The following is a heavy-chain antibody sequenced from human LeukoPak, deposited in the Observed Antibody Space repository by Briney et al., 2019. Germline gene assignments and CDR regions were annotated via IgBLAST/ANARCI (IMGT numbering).Heavy chain of an antibody. CDR2: MNPNSGNT. J-gene: IGHJ3*02. Sequence: GASVKVSCKASGYTFTSYDINWVRQATGQGLEWMGWMNPNSGNTGYAQKFQGRVTITRNTSISTAYMELNSLRAEDTAVYFCAKDPNGDYIGTFDIWGQGTMVTVSS. CDR1: GYTFTSYD. V-gene: IGHV1-8*03. D-gene: IGHD4-17*01. CDR3: AKDPNGDYIGTFDI.